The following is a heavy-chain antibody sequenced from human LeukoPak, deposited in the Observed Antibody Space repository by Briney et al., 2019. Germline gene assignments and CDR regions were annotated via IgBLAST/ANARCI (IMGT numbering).Heavy chain of an antibody. CDR3: ARGSPNLGFCSSTSCYYGMDV. Sequence: SQTLSLTCAISGDSVSSNSAAWNWIRQSPSRGPEWLGRTFYRSKWYNDYAVSVKSRITINPDTSKNQFSLQLNSVIPEDTAVYYCARGSPNLGFCSSTSCYYGMDVWGQGTTVTVSS. V-gene: IGHV6-1*01. CDR1: GDSVSSNSAA. D-gene: IGHD2-2*01. J-gene: IGHJ6*02. CDR2: TFYRSKWYN.